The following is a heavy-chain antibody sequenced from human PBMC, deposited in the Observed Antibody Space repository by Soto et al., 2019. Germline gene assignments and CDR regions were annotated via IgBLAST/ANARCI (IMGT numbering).Heavy chain of an antibody. D-gene: IGHD5-18*01. CDR3: VKGVYSSGSDFFDY. CDR1: GFTFTGSA. J-gene: IGHJ4*02. Sequence: GGSLRLSCAASGFTFTGSAMSWVRQAPGKGLEWVSTISGSGDKSFYADSVKGRFTISRDSSKSTLYLQLNSLRDDDTAIYYCVKGVYSSGSDFFDYWGQGIPVTVSS. CDR2: ISGSGDKS. V-gene: IGHV3-23*01.